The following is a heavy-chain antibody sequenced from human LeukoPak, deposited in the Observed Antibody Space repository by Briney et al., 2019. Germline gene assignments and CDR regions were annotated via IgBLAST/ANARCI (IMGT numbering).Heavy chain of an antibody. CDR2: ISGSSSYI. CDR3: SRDLLGWELHYFDY. V-gene: IGHV3-21*01. Sequence: PGGSLRLSCAASGFTFSTYNMNWVREAPGKGLEWVSSISGSSSYIYYADSVKGRFSISRDNAKNSRYLQMNSLRAEDTAVYYCSRDLLGWELHYFDYWGQGTLVTVSS. CDR1: GFTFSTYN. D-gene: IGHD1-26*01. J-gene: IGHJ4*02.